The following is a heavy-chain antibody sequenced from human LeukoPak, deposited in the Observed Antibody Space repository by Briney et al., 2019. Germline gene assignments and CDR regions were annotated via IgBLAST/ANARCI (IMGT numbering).Heavy chain of an antibody. D-gene: IGHD3-3*01. V-gene: IGHV1-69*05. Sequence: SVKVSCKASGGTFSSYTISWVRQAPGQGLEWMGRIIPIFGTANYAQKFQGRVTITTDESTSTAYMQLSSLRSEDTAVNYCAGSFAIFGVVDEYYFDYWGQGTLVTVSS. CDR1: GGTFSSYT. CDR3: AGSFAIFGVVDEYYFDY. CDR2: IIPIFGTA. J-gene: IGHJ4*02.